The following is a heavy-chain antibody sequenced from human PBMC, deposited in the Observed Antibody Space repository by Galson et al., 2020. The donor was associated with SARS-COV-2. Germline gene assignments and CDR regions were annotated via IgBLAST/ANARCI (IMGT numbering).Heavy chain of an antibody. CDR3: AREVWLTTYYYYGMDV. D-gene: IGHD3-22*01. CDR1: GFILSSYG. V-gene: IGHV3-33*01. CDR2: IWYDGTNK. Sequence: TGGSLRLSCAASGFILSSYGMHWVRQAPGKGLEWVAVIWYDGTNKYYADSVKGRFTISRDDSKNTLYLEVNSLRAEDTAVYYCAREVWLTTYYYYGMDVWGQGTTVTVSS. J-gene: IGHJ6*02.